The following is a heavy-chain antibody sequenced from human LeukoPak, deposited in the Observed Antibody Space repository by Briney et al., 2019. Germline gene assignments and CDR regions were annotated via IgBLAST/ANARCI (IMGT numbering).Heavy chain of an antibody. CDR1: GFSISTYG. V-gene: IGHV3-30*18. D-gene: IGHD6-13*01. J-gene: IGHJ6*02. Sequence: GGSLRLSCAASGFSISTYGMHWVRQAPGKGLEWVAVISHAGSNGYYRDSVKGRFTISRDNSKNTLFLQMNSLRPKDTAIYYCAKDWRWQQPIYGMNVWGQGTTVTVS. CDR2: ISHAGSNG. CDR3: AKDWRWQQPIYGMNV.